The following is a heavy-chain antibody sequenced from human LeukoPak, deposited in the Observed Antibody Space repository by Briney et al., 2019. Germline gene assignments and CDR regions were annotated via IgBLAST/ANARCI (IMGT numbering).Heavy chain of an antibody. J-gene: IGHJ4*02. V-gene: IGHV4-34*01. CDR3: ARDPATLGLSLDY. Sequence: SETLSLTCAVSGGSFSGYYWSWIRQPPGKGLEWIGDINYSGSTNYNPSLKSRVSISVDTSMNHFSLKLSSVTAADTAVYYCARDPATLGLSLDYWGQGTLVTVSS. CDR1: GGSFSGYY. D-gene: IGHD3-22*01. CDR2: INYSGST.